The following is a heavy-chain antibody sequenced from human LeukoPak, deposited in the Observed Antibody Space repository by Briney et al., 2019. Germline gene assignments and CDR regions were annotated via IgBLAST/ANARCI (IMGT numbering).Heavy chain of an antibody. D-gene: IGHD5-12*01. CDR3: AKDIGPSGYEGFDY. V-gene: IGHV3-9*01. J-gene: IGHJ4*02. CDR1: GFTFDNYA. Sequence: GGSLRLSCAASGFTFDNYAMHWVRQDPGKGLEGVSGISWNSGSIGYEDSVKGRFTISRDNAKNSLYLQMNSLRAEDTALYYCAKDIGPSGYEGFDYWGQGTLVTVSS. CDR2: ISWNSGSI.